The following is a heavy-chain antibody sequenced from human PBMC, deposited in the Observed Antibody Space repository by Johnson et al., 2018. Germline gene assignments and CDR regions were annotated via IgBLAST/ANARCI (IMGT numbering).Heavy chain of an antibody. CDR3: ARGPAAGYSSTFYDY. V-gene: IGHV3-11*01. Sequence: QVQLVQSGGGLVKPGGSLRLSCAASGFTFSDYYMIWIRQAPGKGLAWISYISSGSGTIYYTDSVNGRFTVSRDNAKNSLYLQMNSLRAEDTAVYYCARGPAAGYSSTFYDYWGQGTLVTVS. CDR2: ISSGSGTI. J-gene: IGHJ4*02. CDR1: GFTFSDYY. D-gene: IGHD6-13*01.